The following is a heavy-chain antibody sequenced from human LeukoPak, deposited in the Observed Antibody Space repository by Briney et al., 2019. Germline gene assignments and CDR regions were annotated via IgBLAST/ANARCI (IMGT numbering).Heavy chain of an antibody. V-gene: IGHV1-18*01. Sequence: ASVKVSCKASGYTFTSYGISWVRQAPGQGLEWMGWISAYNGNTNYAQKLQGRVTMTTDTSTSTAYMELRSLRSDDTAVYYCARVPQVVPAANWFDPWGQGTLVTVSS. CDR2: ISAYNGNT. J-gene: IGHJ5*02. CDR3: ARVPQVVPAANWFDP. CDR1: GYTFTSYG. D-gene: IGHD2-2*01.